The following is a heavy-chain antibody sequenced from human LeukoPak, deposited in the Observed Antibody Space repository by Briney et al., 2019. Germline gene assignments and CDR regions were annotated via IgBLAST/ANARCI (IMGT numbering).Heavy chain of an antibody. CDR3: ARDGRAYYYDSSGYYDY. J-gene: IGHJ4*02. CDR2: INSDGSST. D-gene: IGHD3-22*01. V-gene: IGHV3-74*01. Sequence: PGGSLRLYCAASGLTFSSYWMHWVRQAPGKGLVWVSRINSDGSSTSYADSVKGRFTISRDNAKNTLYLQMNSLRAEDTAVYYCARDGRAYYYDSSGYYDYWGQGTLVTVSS. CDR1: GLTFSSYW.